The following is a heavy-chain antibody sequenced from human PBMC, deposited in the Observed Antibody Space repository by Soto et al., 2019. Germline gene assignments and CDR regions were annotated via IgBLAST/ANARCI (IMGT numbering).Heavy chain of an antibody. CDR3: ATSLYYYFWSGTVDY. J-gene: IGHJ4*02. D-gene: IGHD3-3*01. Sequence: QVQLVQSGAEVKKPGSSVKVSCKASGGTFSSYAISWVRQAPGQGLEWMGGIIPIFGTANYAQKFQGRVTITADESTSTAYIELGSLRSEDTAVYYCATSLYYYFWSGTVDYWGQGTLVTVSS. CDR2: IIPIFGTA. CDR1: GGTFSSYA. V-gene: IGHV1-69*12.